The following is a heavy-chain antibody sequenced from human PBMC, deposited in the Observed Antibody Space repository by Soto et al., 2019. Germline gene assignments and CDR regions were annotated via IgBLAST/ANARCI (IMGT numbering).Heavy chain of an antibody. D-gene: IGHD4-17*01. J-gene: IGHJ4*02. CDR1: GFTFSSYG. Sequence: GGSLRLSCAASGFTFSSYGMHWVRQAPGKGLEWVAVIWYDGSNKYYADSVKGRFTISRDNSKNTLYLQMNSLRAEDTAVYYCASYTVTSGFDYWGQGTLVTVSS. V-gene: IGHV3-33*01. CDR2: IWYDGSNK. CDR3: ASYTVTSGFDY.